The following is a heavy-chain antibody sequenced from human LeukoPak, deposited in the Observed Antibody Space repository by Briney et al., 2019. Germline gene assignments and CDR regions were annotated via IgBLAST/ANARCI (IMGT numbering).Heavy chain of an antibody. CDR2: IIPILGIA. CDR3: ARDLLSGSGSYPMDV. CDR1: GGTFSSYA. J-gene: IGHJ6*02. D-gene: IGHD3-10*01. Sequence: GSSVKVSCKASGGTFSSYAISWVRQAPGQGLEWMGRIIPILGIANYAQKFQGRVTITADKSTSTAYMELSSLRSEDTAVYYCARDLLSGSGSYPMDVWGQGTTVTASS. V-gene: IGHV1-69*04.